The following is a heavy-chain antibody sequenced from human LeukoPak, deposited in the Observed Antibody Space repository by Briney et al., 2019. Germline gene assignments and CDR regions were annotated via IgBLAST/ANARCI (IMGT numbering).Heavy chain of an antibody. CDR1: GFTFSSYG. Sequence: GGSLRLSCAAPGFTFSSYGMSWVRQAPGKGLEWVSAITGNGGGTFYADSVKGRFTISRDNSKSTLYMQMNSLRAEDTAVYYCAKRDSSGYFYFDYWGQGTLVTVSS. D-gene: IGHD3-22*01. CDR2: ITGNGGGT. V-gene: IGHV3-23*01. J-gene: IGHJ4*02. CDR3: AKRDSSGYFYFDY.